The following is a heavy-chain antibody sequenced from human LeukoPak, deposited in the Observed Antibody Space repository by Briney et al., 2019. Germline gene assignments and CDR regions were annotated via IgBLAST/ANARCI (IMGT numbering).Heavy chain of an antibody. Sequence: ASVKVSCKASGYTFTGYYMHWVRQAPGQGLEWMGIINPSGGSTSHAPKFQGRVTMTRDTSTSTVYMELSSLRSEDTAVYYCARVYYYGSGSYPNWFDPWGQGTLVTVSS. D-gene: IGHD3-10*01. CDR3: ARVYYYGSGSYPNWFDP. J-gene: IGHJ5*02. V-gene: IGHV1-46*01. CDR1: GYTFTGYY. CDR2: INPSGGST.